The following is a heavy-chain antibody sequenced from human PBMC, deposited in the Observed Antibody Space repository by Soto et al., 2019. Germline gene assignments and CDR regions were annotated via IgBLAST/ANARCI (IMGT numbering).Heavy chain of an antibody. CDR2: IYYSGST. J-gene: IGHJ4*02. D-gene: IGHD3-22*01. CDR1: GGSISSGGYY. CDR3: ARDRTHYYDSSGWDLFDY. Sequence: QVQLQESGPGLVKPSQTLSLTCTVSGGSISSGGYYWSWIRQHPGKGLEWIGYIYYSGSTYYNPSLTSRVTITVDTSKNQFPLKLSSVTAADTAVYYCARDRTHYYDSSGWDLFDYWGQGTLVTVSS. V-gene: IGHV4-31*03.